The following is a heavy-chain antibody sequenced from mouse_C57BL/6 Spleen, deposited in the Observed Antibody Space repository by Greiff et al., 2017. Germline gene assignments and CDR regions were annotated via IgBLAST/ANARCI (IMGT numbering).Heavy chain of an antibody. Sequence: QVQLQQPGAELVRPGSSVKLSCKASGYTFTSYWMHWVKQRPIQGLEWIGNIDPSDSETHYNQKFKDKAKLTVDKSSSTAYIQLSSLTSEDSAVYYCARRGNWDDFDYWGQGTTLTVSS. V-gene: IGHV1-52*01. J-gene: IGHJ2*01. D-gene: IGHD4-1*01. CDR2: IDPSDSET. CDR3: ARRGNWDDFDY. CDR1: GYTFTSYW.